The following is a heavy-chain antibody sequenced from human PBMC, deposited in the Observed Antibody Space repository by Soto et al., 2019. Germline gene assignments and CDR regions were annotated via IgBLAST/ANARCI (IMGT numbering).Heavy chain of an antibody. D-gene: IGHD3-16*02. CDR3: ARDIMITFGGVIVKGAGYFDY. CDR2: IWYDGSNK. J-gene: IGHJ4*02. V-gene: IGHV3-33*01. Sequence: QVQLVESGGGVVQPGRSLRLSCAASGFTFSSYGMHWVRQAPGKGLEWVAVIWYDGSNKYYADSVKGRFTISRDNSKNTLYLQMNSLRVEDTAVYYCARDIMITFGGVIVKGAGYFDYWGQGTLVTVSS. CDR1: GFTFSSYG.